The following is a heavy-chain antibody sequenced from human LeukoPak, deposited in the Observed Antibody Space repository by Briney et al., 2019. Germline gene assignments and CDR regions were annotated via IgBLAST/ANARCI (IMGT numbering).Heavy chain of an antibody. CDR2: ISSSGSYI. CDR3: ARSATMKSTEYFQH. Sequence: KPGGSLRLSCAASGFTLSSYSMNWVRQAPGKGLEWVSSISSSGSYIYYADSVKGRFTISRDNAKNSLYLQMNSLRAEDTAVYYCARSATMKSTEYFQHWGQGTLVTVSS. V-gene: IGHV3-21*01. D-gene: IGHD1-26*01. J-gene: IGHJ1*01. CDR1: GFTLSSYS.